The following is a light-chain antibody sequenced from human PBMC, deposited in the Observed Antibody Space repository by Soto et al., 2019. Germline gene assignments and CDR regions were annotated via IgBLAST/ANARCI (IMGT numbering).Light chain of an antibody. CDR1: SANIGSNY. CDR2: RNN. Sequence: QSVLTQPPSASGTPGQRVTISCSGSSANIGSNYVYWYQQLPGTAPKLLIYRNNQRPSGVPDRFSGSESGTSASLAISGLRSEDEADYYCAAWEDSRSNVVFGGGTKLTVL. J-gene: IGLJ2*01. V-gene: IGLV1-47*01. CDR3: AAWEDSRSNVV.